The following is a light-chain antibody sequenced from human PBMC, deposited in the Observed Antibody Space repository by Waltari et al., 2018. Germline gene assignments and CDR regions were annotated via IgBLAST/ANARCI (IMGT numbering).Light chain of an antibody. CDR2: SAS. CDR1: QSISSY. J-gene: IGKJ3*01. V-gene: IGKV1-39*01. Sequence: DIQMTQSPSSLSASVGDRVTITCRASQSISSYLNWYQQKPGKATKLLIYSASSLQSGVPSRFSGSGSGTDFTLTINSLQPEDFATYYCQQSSSTPPFTFGPGTKVDIK. CDR3: QQSSSTPPFT.